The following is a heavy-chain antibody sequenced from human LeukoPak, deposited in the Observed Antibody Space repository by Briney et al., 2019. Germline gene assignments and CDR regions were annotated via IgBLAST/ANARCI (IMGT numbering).Heavy chain of an antibody. CDR3: AAWSYRDAFDV. Sequence: ASVKVSCKASGYIFTDYYLHWVRQAPGQGLGWMGWINTNSGDTNYSEKFQDRIRMTRDTSITTAYMELRRLRSDDTAVYFCAAWSYRDAFDVWGQGTMVTVSS. D-gene: IGHD3-16*02. CDR1: GYIFTDYY. V-gene: IGHV1-2*02. CDR2: INTNSGDT. J-gene: IGHJ3*01.